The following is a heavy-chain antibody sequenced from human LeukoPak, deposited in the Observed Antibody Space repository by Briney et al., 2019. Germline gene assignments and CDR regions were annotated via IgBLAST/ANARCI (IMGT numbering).Heavy chain of an antibody. CDR1: GFTFSNYA. D-gene: IGHD3-10*01. CDR2: ISSGGTYE. J-gene: IGHJ4*02. V-gene: IGHV3-30*01. CDR3: ARDSTYYYDSGSSGPHYFDN. Sequence: GGSLRLSCAVSGFTFSNYAMHWVRQAPGNGVEWLSLISSGGTYEYYADSVKGRFTISRDNSKNTLYLQLNSLRAEDTAVYYCARDSTYYYDSGSSGPHYFDNWGQGTLVTVSS.